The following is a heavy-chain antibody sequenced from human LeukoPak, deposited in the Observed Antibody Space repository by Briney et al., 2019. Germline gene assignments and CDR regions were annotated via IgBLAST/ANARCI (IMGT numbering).Heavy chain of an antibody. CDR1: GYTFTSYA. D-gene: IGHD2-15*01. Sequence: GASEKVSCKASGYTFTSYAMNWVRHAPGQGLEWIGWINTNTENPTSAQGFTGRFVFPLHTSLSTAYLQMSSLKAEVTAVYYCARDDCGGGSCYSSYYYYYMDVWGKGTTVTVSS. V-gene: IGHV7-4-1*02. J-gene: IGHJ6*03. CDR3: ARDDCGGGSCYSSYYYYYMDV. CDR2: INTNTENP.